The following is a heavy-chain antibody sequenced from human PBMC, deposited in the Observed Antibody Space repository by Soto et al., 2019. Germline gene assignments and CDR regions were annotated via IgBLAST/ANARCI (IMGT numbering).Heavy chain of an antibody. J-gene: IGHJ3*02. V-gene: IGHV1-2*04. CDR1: GYTFTGYY. CDR2: INPNSGGT. D-gene: IGHD2-21*01. CDR3: ARGVGVWYGDAFDI. Sequence: ASVKVSCKASGYTFTGYYMHWVRQAPGQGLEWMGWINPNSGGTNYAQKFQGWVTMTRDTSISTAYMELSRLRPDDTAVYYCARGVGVWYGDAFDIWGQGTMVTVSS.